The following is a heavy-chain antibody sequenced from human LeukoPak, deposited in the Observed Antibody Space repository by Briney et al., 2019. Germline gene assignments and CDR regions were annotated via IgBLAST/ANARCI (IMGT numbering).Heavy chain of an antibody. Sequence: SETLSLTCAVYGGSFSGYYWSWIRQPPGKGLEWIGEINHSGSTNYNPSLKSRVTISVDTSKNQFSLKLSSVTAADTAVYYCARGVGLLWFGSLFEFDPWGQGTLVTVSS. J-gene: IGHJ5*02. D-gene: IGHD3-10*01. CDR2: INHSGST. V-gene: IGHV4-34*01. CDR1: GGSFSGYY. CDR3: ARGVGLLWFGSLFEFDP.